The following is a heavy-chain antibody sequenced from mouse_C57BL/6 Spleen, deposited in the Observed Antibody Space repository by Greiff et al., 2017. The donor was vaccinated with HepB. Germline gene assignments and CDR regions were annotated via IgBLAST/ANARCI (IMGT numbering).Heavy chain of an antibody. D-gene: IGHD1-1*01. CDR3: AKSYYYGSSHWYFDV. Sequence: EVQLQQSGPELVKPGASVKMSCKASGYTFTDYNMHWVKQSHGKSLEWIGYINPNNGGTSSNQKFKGKATLTVNKYSSTAYRELRSLTSEDSAVYYCAKSYYYGSSHWYFDVWGTGTTVTVSS. CDR2: INPNNGGT. V-gene: IGHV1-22*01. CDR1: GYTFTDYN. J-gene: IGHJ1*03.